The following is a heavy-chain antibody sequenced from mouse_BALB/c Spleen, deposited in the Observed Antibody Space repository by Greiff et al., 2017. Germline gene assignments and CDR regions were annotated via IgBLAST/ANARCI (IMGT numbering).Heavy chain of an antibody. J-gene: IGHJ1*01. Sequence: EVKLMESGPGLVKPSQTVSLTCTVTGISITTGNYRWSWIRQFPGNKLEWIGYIYYSGTITYNPSLTSRTTITRDTSKNQFFLEMNSLTAEDTATYYCARFTTDWYFDVWGAGTTVTVSS. CDR3: ARFTTDWYFDV. CDR1: GISITTGNYR. D-gene: IGHD1-1*01. V-gene: IGHV3-5*02. CDR2: IYYSGTI.